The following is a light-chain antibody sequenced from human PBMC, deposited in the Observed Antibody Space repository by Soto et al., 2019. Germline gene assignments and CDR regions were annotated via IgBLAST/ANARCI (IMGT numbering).Light chain of an antibody. CDR1: QSIGDW. CDR2: KAS. CDR3: QHYDSYSPTWT. Sequence: DIQMTQSPSTLSASVGDRVSITCRASQSIGDWLAWYQQKPGKAPKLLIYKASNLQSGVPSRFSGSGSGTDFTLTISSLQPDDFATYYCQHYDSYSPTWTFGQGTKVDIK. J-gene: IGKJ1*01. V-gene: IGKV1-5*03.